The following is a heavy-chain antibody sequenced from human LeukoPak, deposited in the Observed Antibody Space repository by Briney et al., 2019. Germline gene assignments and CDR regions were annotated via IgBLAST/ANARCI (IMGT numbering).Heavy chain of an antibody. CDR3: ARDSLRPYYYDSSGYWGFDY. J-gene: IGHJ4*02. Sequence: ASVKVSCKASGYTFTSYGISWVRQAPGQGLEWMGWISAYNGNTNYAQKLQGRVTMTTDTSTSTAYMELRSLRSDDTAVYYCARDSLRPYYYDSSGYWGFDYWGQGTLVTVSP. CDR2: ISAYNGNT. D-gene: IGHD3-22*01. CDR1: GYTFTSYG. V-gene: IGHV1-18*01.